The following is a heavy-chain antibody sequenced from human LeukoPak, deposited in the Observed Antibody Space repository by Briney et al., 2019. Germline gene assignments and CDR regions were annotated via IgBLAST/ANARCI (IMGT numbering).Heavy chain of an antibody. CDR2: ISAYNGNT. J-gene: IGHJ4*02. CDR1: GYTFTSYG. V-gene: IGHV1-18*01. CDR3: ARFRTDYDILTGPYYFDY. Sequence: ASVKVSCKASGYTFTSYGISWVRQAPGQGLEWMGWISAYNGNTSYAQELQGRVTMTTDTSTSTAYMELRSLRSDDTAVYYCARFRTDYDILTGPYYFDYWGQGTLVTVSS. D-gene: IGHD3-9*01.